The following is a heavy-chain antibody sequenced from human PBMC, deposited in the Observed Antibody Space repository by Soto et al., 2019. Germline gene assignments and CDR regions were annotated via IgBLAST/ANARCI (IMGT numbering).Heavy chain of an antibody. CDR2: ISSSGSAI. D-gene: IGHD3-3*01. V-gene: IGHV3-48*03. CDR1: GFTFNGHE. CDR3: AKDSRLPGFGLLIHAFDM. Sequence: QPGGSLRLSCAASGFTFNGHEMTWVRQAPGKGLEWVSYISSSGSAIYYADSVKGRFTISRDNAKNSLYLQMNSLRAEDTAVYYCAKDSRLPGFGLLIHAFDMWGHGTMVTVSS. J-gene: IGHJ3*02.